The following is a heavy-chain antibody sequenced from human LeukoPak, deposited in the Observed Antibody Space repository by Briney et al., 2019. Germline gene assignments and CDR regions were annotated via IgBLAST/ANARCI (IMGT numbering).Heavy chain of an antibody. J-gene: IGHJ4*02. Sequence: SETLSLTCAVSGGSISSGGYCWSWIRQPPGKGLEWIGYIYHSGSTYYNPSLKSRVTISVDRSKNQFSLKLSSVTAADTAVYYCARGGGYSSGYVDYWGQGTLVTVSS. CDR3: ARGGGYSSGYVDY. CDR2: IYHSGST. CDR1: GGSISSGGYC. V-gene: IGHV4-30-2*01. D-gene: IGHD5-18*01.